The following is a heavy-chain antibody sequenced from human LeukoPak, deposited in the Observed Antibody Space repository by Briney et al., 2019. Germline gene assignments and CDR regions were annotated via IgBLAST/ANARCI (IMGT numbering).Heavy chain of an antibody. CDR2: MNPNSGNT. J-gene: IGHJ4*02. D-gene: IGHD3-10*01. CDR3: ARGFKYGSGILGY. CDR1: GYTFTSYD. Sequence: VASVKVSCKASGYTFTSYDINWVRQATGQGPEWMGWMNPNSGNTGYAQKFQGRVTITRNTSISTAYMELSSLRSEDTAVYYCARGFKYGSGILGYWGQGTLVTVSS. V-gene: IGHV1-8*03.